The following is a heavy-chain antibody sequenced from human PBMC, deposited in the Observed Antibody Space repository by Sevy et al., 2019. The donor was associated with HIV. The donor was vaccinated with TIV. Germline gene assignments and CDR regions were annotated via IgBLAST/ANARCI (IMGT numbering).Heavy chain of an antibody. CDR3: ATNMVHAGAYDSYFNF. CDR1: QFNFDTYA. CDR2: IWYDGSSK. D-gene: IGHD3-10*01. J-gene: IGHJ4*02. Sequence: GCLRLSCVASQFNFDTYAIHWVRQAPGKGLEWVAMIWYDGSSKDYAESVKGRFAISRDNSQNTAFLQMNSLRAEDTGVYYCATNMVHAGAYDSYFNFWGQGSLVTVSS. V-gene: IGHV3-33*01.